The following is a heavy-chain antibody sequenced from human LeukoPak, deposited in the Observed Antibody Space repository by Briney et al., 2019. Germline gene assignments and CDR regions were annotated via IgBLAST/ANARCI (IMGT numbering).Heavy chain of an antibody. V-gene: IGHV3-66*02. CDR3: ARDGSTLDAFDI. D-gene: IGHD5-24*01. CDR2: IYSGGST. Sequence: GGSLRLSCTASGFTVSSNYMSWVRQAPGKGLEWVSVIYSGGSTYYADSVKGRFTISRDNSKNTLYLQMNSLRAKDTAVYYCARDGSTLDAFDIWGQGTMVTVSS. CDR1: GFTVSSNY. J-gene: IGHJ3*02.